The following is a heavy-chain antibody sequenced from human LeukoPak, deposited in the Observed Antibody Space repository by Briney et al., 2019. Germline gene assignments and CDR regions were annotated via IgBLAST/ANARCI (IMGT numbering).Heavy chain of an antibody. CDR2: ISYSGDT. J-gene: IGHJ2*01. Sequence: SETLSLTCTVSGGPISSYSWHWIRQTPGKGLEWIGYISYSGDTDYNPSLKSRVTISVDTSKNHFSLKMSYVTAADTAVYYCARKSSTSGYNGYDVWYFDLWGRGTLVTVSS. V-gene: IGHV4-59*08. CDR3: ARKSSTSGYNGYDVWYFDL. D-gene: IGHD5-12*01. CDR1: GGPISSYS.